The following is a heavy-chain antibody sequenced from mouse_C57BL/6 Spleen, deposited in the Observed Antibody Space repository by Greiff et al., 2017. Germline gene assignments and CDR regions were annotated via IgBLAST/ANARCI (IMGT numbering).Heavy chain of an antibody. J-gene: IGHJ2*01. Sequence: EVKLVESGGGLVKPGGSLKLSCAASGFTFSDYGMHWVRQAPEKGLEWVAYISSGSSTIYYADTVKGRFTISRDNAKNTLFLPMTSLRSEDTAMFYCSSHLDDWGQGTTLTVSS. D-gene: IGHD1-1*01. V-gene: IGHV5-17*01. CDR2: ISSGSSTI. CDR3: SSHLDD. CDR1: GFTFSDYG.